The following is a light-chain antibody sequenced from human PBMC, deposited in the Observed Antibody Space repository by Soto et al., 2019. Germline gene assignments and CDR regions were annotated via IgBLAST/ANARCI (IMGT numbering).Light chain of an antibody. V-gene: IGKV3-15*01. CDR2: CAS. CDR1: QSISNH. J-gene: IGKJ2*01. Sequence: EIVMTQSPVTLSVSPGERATLSCRASQSISNHLAWYQQTPGQAPRLLIHCASTRATGIPARFSGSGSGTAFTLTISSLQSEDFAVYYCQQYNNWPPRTFGQGTKLEIK. CDR3: QQYNNWPPRT.